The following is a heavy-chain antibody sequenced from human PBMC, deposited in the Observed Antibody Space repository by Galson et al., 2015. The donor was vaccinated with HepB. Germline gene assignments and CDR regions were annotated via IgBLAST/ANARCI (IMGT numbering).Heavy chain of an antibody. Sequence: TLSLTCAVSGGSLSGYYWTWVRQPPGKGLEWIGNIFYSGTTNYSPSLKSRVTISKDTSRNQLSLKVSSVTAADTAVYHCARVLNALSYQMDVWGQGTTVTVSS. CDR3: ARVLNALSYQMDV. V-gene: IGHV4-59*01. CDR1: GGSLSGYY. CDR2: IFYSGTT. D-gene: IGHD1-26*01. J-gene: IGHJ6*02.